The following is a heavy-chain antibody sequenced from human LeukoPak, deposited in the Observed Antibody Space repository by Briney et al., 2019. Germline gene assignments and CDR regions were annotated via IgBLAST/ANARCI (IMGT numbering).Heavy chain of an antibody. CDR2: ISGSGGST. J-gene: IGHJ4*02. Sequence: PGGSLRLSCAASGFTFSSFAMSWVRQAPGKGLEWVSAISGSGGSTYYADSVKGRFTISRDNSKNTLYLQMNSLRAQDTAVYYCAKHEPDYDFWSGSDYWGQGTLVTVSS. CDR1: GFTFSSFA. D-gene: IGHD3-3*01. V-gene: IGHV3-23*01. CDR3: AKHEPDYDFWSGSDY.